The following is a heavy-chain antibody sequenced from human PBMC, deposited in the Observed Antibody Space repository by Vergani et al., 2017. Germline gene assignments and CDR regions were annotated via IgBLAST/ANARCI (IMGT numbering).Heavy chain of an antibody. D-gene: IGHD3-10*01. J-gene: IGHJ5*02. CDR2: IYYSGST. Sequence: QLQLQESGPGLVKPSETLSLTCTVSGGSISSSSYYWGWIRQPPGKGLEWIGSIYYSGSTYYNPSLKSRVTISVDTSKNQFSLKLSSVTAADTAVYYCALREYSKGERFGELFDNWGQGTLVTVSS. V-gene: IGHV4-39*01. CDR3: ALREYSKGERFGELFDN. CDR1: GGSISSSSYY.